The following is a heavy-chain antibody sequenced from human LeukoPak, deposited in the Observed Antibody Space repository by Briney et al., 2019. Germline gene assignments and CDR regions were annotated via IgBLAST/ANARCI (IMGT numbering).Heavy chain of an antibody. D-gene: IGHD1-26*01. CDR1: GYTFTSYY. V-gene: IGHV1-46*01. CDR2: INPTGGST. CDR3: ARDNSVGDNAWWFDP. Sequence: ASVKVSCKASGYTFTSYYMHWVRQAPGQGLELMGLINPTGGSTGYAQKFQGRVTMTRDMSTSTDYMELSSLRSEDTAIYYCARDNSVGDNAWWFDPWGQGTLVTVSP. J-gene: IGHJ5*02.